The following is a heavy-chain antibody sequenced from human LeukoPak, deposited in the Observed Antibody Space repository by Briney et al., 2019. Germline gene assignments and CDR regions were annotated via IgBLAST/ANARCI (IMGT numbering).Heavy chain of an antibody. Sequence: ASETLPLTCTVSGGSISSYYWSWIRQPPGKGLEWIGYIYYSGSTNYNPSLKSRVTISVDTSKNQFSLKLSSVTAADTAVYYCARVSSLGSSSCFDYWGQGTLVTVSS. V-gene: IGHV4-59*01. D-gene: IGHD6-6*01. CDR2: IYYSGST. CDR3: ARVSSLGSSSCFDY. CDR1: GGSISSYY. J-gene: IGHJ4*02.